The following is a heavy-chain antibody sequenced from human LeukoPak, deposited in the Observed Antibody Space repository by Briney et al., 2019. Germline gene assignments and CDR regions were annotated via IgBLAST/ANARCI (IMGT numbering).Heavy chain of an antibody. CDR3: AKRRGLELLYYYYMDV. CDR1: GFTFSSYT. V-gene: IGHV3-21*04. J-gene: IGHJ6*03. Sequence: PGGSLRLSCAASGFTFSSYTMNWVRQAPGKGLEWVSSITAGRTFKYYSDSLKGRFTISRDNAKNSLYLQMNSLRAEDTAVYYCAKRRGLELLYYYYMDVWGKGTTVTVSS. D-gene: IGHD1-7*01. CDR2: ITAGRTFK.